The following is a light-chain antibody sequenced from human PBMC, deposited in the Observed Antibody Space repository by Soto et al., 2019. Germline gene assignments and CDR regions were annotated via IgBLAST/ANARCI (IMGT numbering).Light chain of an antibody. CDR2: DVN. CDR3: SSYAGRSTFVV. Sequence: QSALTQPRSVSGSPGQSVTVSCTGTSSDVGAHNHVSWYQQHPGKVPKLMISDVNKRPSGVPDRFSGSKSGNTASLTISGLQAEDEADYYCSSYAGRSTFVVFGGGTKLTVL. J-gene: IGLJ2*01. V-gene: IGLV2-11*01. CDR1: SSDVGAHNH.